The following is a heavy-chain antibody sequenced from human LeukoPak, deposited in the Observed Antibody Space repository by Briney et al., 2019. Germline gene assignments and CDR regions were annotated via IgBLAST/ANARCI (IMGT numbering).Heavy chain of an antibody. CDR3: ARGGPVAGIYYFDY. D-gene: IGHD6-19*01. V-gene: IGHV3-53*01. Sequence: GGSLRLSCAASGFTVSSNHMTWVRQAPGKGLEWVSVIFGGGSTYYVDSVKGRFTISRDNSKNTLYLQMSSLRAEDTAVYYCARGGPVAGIYYFDYWGQGTLVTVSS. CDR2: IFGGGST. CDR1: GFTVSSNH. J-gene: IGHJ4*02.